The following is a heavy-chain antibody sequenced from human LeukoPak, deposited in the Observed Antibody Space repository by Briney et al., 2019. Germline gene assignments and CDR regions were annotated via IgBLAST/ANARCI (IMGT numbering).Heavy chain of an antibody. CDR1: GGSISSYY. D-gene: IGHD4-17*01. Sequence: SETLPLTCTVSGGSISSYYWSWIRQPPGKGLEWIGEINHSGSTNYNPSLKSRVTISVDTSKNQFSLKLSSVTAADTAVYYCARRTTVTTLFDYWGQGTLVTVSS. CDR2: INHSGST. CDR3: ARRTTVTTLFDY. V-gene: IGHV4-34*01. J-gene: IGHJ4*02.